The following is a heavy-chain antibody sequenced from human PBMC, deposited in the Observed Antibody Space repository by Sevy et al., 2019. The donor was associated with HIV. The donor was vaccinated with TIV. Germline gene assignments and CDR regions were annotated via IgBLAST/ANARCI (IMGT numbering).Heavy chain of an antibody. Sequence: GESLKISCKTSGYTFSSHDINWVRQAPGQGLEWMGWMNPHNGNTGYVQKFQDRVTMTRDSSIATAYMELRGLTSDDTAVYYCARDPSGNYLTPHYRDYYGLDVWGQGTAVTV. J-gene: IGHJ6*02. CDR3: ARDPSGNYLTPHYRDYYGLDV. CDR1: GYTFSSHD. CDR2: MNPHNGNT. D-gene: IGHD1-7*01. V-gene: IGHV1-8*01.